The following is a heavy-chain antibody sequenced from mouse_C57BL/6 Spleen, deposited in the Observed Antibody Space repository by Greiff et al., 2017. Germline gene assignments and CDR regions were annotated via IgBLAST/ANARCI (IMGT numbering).Heavy chain of an antibody. V-gene: IGHV1-7*01. CDR2: INPSSGYT. CDR1: GYTFTSYW. D-gene: IGHD2-4*01. J-gene: IGHJ1*03. Sequence: VHLVESGAELAKPGASVKLSCKASGYTFTSYWMHWVKQRPGQGLEWIGYINPSSGYTKYNQKCKDKATLTADKSSSTAYMQLSSLTYEDFAVYYCARSPGLNYDYDWTDWYFDVWGTGTTVTVSS. CDR3: ARSPGLNYDYDWTDWYFDV.